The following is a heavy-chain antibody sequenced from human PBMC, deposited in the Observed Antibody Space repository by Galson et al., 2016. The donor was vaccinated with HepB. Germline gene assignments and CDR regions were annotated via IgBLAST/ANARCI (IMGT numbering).Heavy chain of an antibody. CDR1: GYTFTSYG. D-gene: IGHD6-19*01. V-gene: IGHV1-18*04. CDR3: ARPYSSGWRSRVLYYYYGMDV. Sequence: SVKVSCKASGYTFTSYGISWVRQAPGQGLEWMGWISAYNGNRNYAQKLQGRVTMTTDTSTSKAYMELRSLRSDDTAIYYCARPYSSGWRSRVLYYYYGMDVWGQGTTVTVSS. CDR2: ISAYNGNR. J-gene: IGHJ6*02.